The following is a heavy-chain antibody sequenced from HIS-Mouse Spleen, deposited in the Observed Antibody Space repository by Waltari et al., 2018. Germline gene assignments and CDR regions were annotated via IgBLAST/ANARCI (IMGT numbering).Heavy chain of an antibody. CDR2: TYYRSKWYN. V-gene: IGHV6-1*01. J-gene: IGHJ4*02. CDR1: GDSLSSTSPL. CDR3: ARYSSSFDY. D-gene: IGHD6-6*01. Sequence: QVQLQQSGPGLVKPSQPLSPTCSISGDSLSSTSPLWNWIRQSPSRGLAWLGRTYYRSKWYNDYAVSVKSRITINPDTSKNQFSLQLNSVTPEDTAVYYCARYSSSFDYWGQGTLVTVSS.